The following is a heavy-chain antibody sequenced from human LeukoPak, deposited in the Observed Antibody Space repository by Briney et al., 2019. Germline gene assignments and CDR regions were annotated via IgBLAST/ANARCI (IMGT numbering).Heavy chain of an antibody. V-gene: IGHV1-69*02. Sequence: SVKVSCKASGGTFSSYTISWVRQAPGQGLEWMGRIIPILGIANYAQKFQGRVTITADKSTRTAYMELSSLRSEDTAVYYCASKGDTYCGGDCYSNWGQGTLVTVSS. CDR2: IIPILGIA. D-gene: IGHD2-21*01. J-gene: IGHJ4*02. CDR3: ASKGDTYCGGDCYSN. CDR1: GGTFSSYT.